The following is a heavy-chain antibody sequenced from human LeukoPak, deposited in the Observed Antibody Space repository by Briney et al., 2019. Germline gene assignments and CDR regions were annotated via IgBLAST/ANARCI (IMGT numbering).Heavy chain of an antibody. Sequence: PSETLSLTCTVPGDSISNYHWSWIRQPPGKGLEWIGYMYNSGGINYNPSLKSRVTISVDTSENQFSLKLTSVTAVDTAVYYCVATMKRGYGDTNLDYWGQGTLVTVSS. CDR2: MYNSGGI. V-gene: IGHV4-4*09. CDR3: VATMKRGYGDTNLDY. D-gene: IGHD4-17*01. J-gene: IGHJ4*02. CDR1: GDSISNYH.